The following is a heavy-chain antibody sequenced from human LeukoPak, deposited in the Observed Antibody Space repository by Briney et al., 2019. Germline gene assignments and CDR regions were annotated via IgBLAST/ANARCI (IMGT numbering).Heavy chain of an antibody. D-gene: IGHD4-17*01. CDR1: GFTFSSYA. CDR2: ISGSGGSP. V-gene: IGHV3-23*01. CDR3: ASYNTVTTTPDLGYYYYGMDV. Sequence: GGSLRLSCAASGFTFSSYAMSWVRQAPGKGLEWVSAISGSGGSPYYADSVKGRFTISRDNSKNTLYLQMNSLRAEDTAVYYCASYNTVTTTPDLGYYYYGMDVWGQGTTVTVSS. J-gene: IGHJ6*02.